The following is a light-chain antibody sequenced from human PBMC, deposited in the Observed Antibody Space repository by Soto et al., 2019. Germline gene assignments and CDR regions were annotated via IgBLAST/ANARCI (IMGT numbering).Light chain of an antibody. Sequence: EFVLTQSPGTMSLSPGARATLSWRASQTVRNNYLTWYQQKPGQAPRLLNDDASSRATGFPDRFSGGGSGTDFTLTISRLEPEDFAVYYCQQLSGYPHTVGGGTKLDIK. J-gene: IGKJ4*01. CDR2: DAS. V-gene: IGKV3-20*01. CDR3: QQLSGYPHT. CDR1: QTVRNNY.